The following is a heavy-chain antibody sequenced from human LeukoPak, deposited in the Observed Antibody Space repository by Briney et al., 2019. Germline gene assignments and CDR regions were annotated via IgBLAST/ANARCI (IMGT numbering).Heavy chain of an antibody. V-gene: IGHV3-30*02. CDR3: ARDLNWETY. CDR1: AFTFRSYG. D-gene: IGHD7-27*01. J-gene: IGHJ4*02. Sequence: GGSLRLSCAPTAFTFRSYGMHWVREAPGKELEWVAFIRYHGSDKYYADSVKDRFTISRDNSKNTLYLQMNSLRAEDTAVYYCARDLNWETYWGQGTLVSVSS. CDR2: IRYHGSDK.